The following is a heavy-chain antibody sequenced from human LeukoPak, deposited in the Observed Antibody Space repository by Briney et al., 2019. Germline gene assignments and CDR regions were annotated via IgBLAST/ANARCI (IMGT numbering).Heavy chain of an antibody. Sequence: GGSLRLSCAASGFTFSRDAMSWVRQAPGKGLEWVSAISSKSDTHLYADPVKGRFTISRDNSKSTVYLQMNSLRAEDTAVYYCAKELGTMIDVYWGQGTLVTVSS. CDR2: ISSKSDTH. D-gene: IGHD3-22*01. V-gene: IGHV3-23*01. J-gene: IGHJ4*02. CDR1: GFTFSRDA. CDR3: AKELGTMIDVY.